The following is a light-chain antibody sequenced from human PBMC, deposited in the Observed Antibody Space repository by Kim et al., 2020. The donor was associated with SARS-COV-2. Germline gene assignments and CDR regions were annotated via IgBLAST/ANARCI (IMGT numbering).Light chain of an antibody. CDR3: NSYTSSTISV. J-gene: IGLJ1*01. Sequence: QAITIPCTGTSSNISGYNVVSWYQQHPGKAPKLVIYDVRKRPSGVSYRFSGSKSGNTASLTISGLQTEDEADYYCNSYTSSTISVFGTGTKVTVL. V-gene: IGLV2-14*03. CDR2: DVR. CDR1: SSNISGYNV.